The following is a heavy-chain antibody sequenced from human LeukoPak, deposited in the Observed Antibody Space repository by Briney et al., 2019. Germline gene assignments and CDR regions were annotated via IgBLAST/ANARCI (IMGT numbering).Heavy chain of an antibody. CDR1: GYTFTSYY. Sequence: ASVKVSCKASGYTFTSYYMHWVRQAPGQGLEWMGIINPSGGSTSYAQKFQGRVTMTRDMSTSTVYMELSSLRSEDTAVYYCARDWDATSSSSFLDYWGQGTLVTVSS. V-gene: IGHV1-46*01. D-gene: IGHD6-6*01. J-gene: IGHJ4*02. CDR3: ARDWDATSSSSFLDY. CDR2: INPSGGST.